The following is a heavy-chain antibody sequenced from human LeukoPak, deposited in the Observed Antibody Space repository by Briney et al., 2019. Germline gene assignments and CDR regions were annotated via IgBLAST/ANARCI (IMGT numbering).Heavy chain of an antibody. CDR2: INWNGGST. CDR1: GFTFDDYA. CDR3: AGEKRSDSSGYYPYYFDY. J-gene: IGHJ4*02. V-gene: IGHV3-20*01. Sequence: PGGSLRLSCAASGFTFDDYAMSWVRQVPGKGLEWVSGINWNGGSTGYADSVKGRFTISRDNAKNSLYLQMNSLRAEDTALYHCAGEKRSDSSGYYPYYFDYWGQGTLVTVSS. D-gene: IGHD3-22*01.